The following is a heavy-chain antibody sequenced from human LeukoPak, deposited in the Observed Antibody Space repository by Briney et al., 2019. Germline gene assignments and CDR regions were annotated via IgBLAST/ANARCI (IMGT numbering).Heavy chain of an antibody. J-gene: IGHJ4*02. D-gene: IGHD6-13*01. CDR3: TKDGYSSSWYAFDY. CDR1: AFTFSRYA. V-gene: IGHV3-23*01. Sequence: GESLRLSWAASAFTFSRYAMSWVRQPPRGLMEWVSAISGSGGSTYYADSVKGRFTIARDNSKNPPYLQMNSQRAENTHVYYCTKDGYSSSWYAFDYWGQGTLVTVSS. CDR2: ISGSGGST.